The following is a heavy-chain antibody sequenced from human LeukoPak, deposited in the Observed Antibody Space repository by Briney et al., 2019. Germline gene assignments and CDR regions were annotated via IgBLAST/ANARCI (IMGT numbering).Heavy chain of an antibody. D-gene: IGHD3-3*01. CDR2: IIPIFGTA. CDR3: ARVWNGYYTYYYYYYMDV. J-gene: IGHJ6*03. CDR1: GYTFISNY. Sequence: GASVKVSCKAYGYTFISNYLNWVRQAPGQGLEWMGGIIPIFGTANYAQKFQGRVTITADESTSTAYMDLGSLRSDDTAVYYCARVWNGYYTYYYYYYMDVWGKGTTVTVSS. V-gene: IGHV1-69*13.